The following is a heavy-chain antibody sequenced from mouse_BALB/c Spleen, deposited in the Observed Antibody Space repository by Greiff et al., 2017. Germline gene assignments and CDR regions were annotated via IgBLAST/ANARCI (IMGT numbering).Heavy chain of an antibody. CDR3: ARADYDYDDYLDY. CDR1: GFTFSSYA. V-gene: IGHV5-6-5*01. J-gene: IGHJ2*01. Sequence: EVQLVESGGGLVKPGGSLKLSCAASGFTFSSYAMSWVRQTPEKRLEWVASISSGGSTYYPDSVKGRFTISRDNARNILYLQMSSLRSEDTAMYYCARADYDYDDYLDYWGQGTTLTVSS. CDR2: ISSGGST. D-gene: IGHD2-4*01.